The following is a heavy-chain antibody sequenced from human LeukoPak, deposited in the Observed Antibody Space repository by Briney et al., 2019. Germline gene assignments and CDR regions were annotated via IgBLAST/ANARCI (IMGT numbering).Heavy chain of an antibody. V-gene: IGHV4-39*01. CDR1: GGSISSDSYY. CDR2: IYYSGST. CDR3: ARHFSNGWVYYYGMDV. J-gene: IGHJ6*02. Sequence: SETLSLTCTVSGGSISSDSYYWGWIRQPPGKGLQWIGCIYYSGSTYYSSSLKSRVTMSVDTSKNQFSLKLSSVTAADTAVYYCARHFSNGWVYYYGMDVWGQGTTVTVSS. D-gene: IGHD6-19*01.